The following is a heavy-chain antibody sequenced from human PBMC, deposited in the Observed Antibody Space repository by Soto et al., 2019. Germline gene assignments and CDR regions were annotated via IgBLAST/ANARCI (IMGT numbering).Heavy chain of an antibody. Sequence: QVQLQQWGAGLLKPSETLSLTCAVYGGSFSGYYWSWIRQPPGKGLEWIGEINHSGSTNYNPSLKSRVTISVDTSKNQCSLKLSSVTAADTAVYYCARDCSSTSGQGVELPYFDYWGQGTLVTVSS. CDR1: GGSFSGYY. V-gene: IGHV4-34*01. D-gene: IGHD2-2*01. CDR2: INHSGST. CDR3: ARDCSSTSGQGVELPYFDY. J-gene: IGHJ4*02.